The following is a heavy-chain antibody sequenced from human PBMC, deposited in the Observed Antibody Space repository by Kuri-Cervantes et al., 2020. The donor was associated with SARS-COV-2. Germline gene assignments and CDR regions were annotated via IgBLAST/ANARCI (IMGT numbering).Heavy chain of an antibody. V-gene: IGHV3-9*01. CDR1: GFTFDDYA. CDR2: ISWNSGSI. D-gene: IGHD6-19*01. J-gene: IGHJ1*01. Sequence: SLKISCAASGFTFDDYAMHWVRQAPGKGLEWVSGISWNSGSIGYADSVKGRFTISRDNSKNTLYLQMNSLRAEDTAVYYCARKAVAGEYFQHWGQGTLVTVSS. CDR3: ARKAVAGEYFQH.